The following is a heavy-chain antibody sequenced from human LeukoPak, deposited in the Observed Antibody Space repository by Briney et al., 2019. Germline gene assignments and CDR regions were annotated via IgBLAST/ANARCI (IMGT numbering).Heavy chain of an antibody. CDR3: AKGGVGATSDSYDF. D-gene: IGHD1-26*01. J-gene: IGHJ4*02. V-gene: IGHV1-8*01. Sequence: ASVKVSCKASGYTFTSYDINWVRQATGQGLEWMGWMNPNSGNTGYAQKFQGRVTMTRNTSISTAYMELSSLRSEDAAVYYCAKGGVGATSDSYDFWGQGTLVTGSS. CDR1: GYTFTSYD. CDR2: MNPNSGNT.